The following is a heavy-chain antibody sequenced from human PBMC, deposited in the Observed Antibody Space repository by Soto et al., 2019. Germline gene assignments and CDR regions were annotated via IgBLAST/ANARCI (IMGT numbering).Heavy chain of an antibody. D-gene: IGHD1-1*01. CDR3: VLETLTPWRYYGLDV. Sequence: EVQLLESGGGLVQPGGSLRLSCTASTFPLSTYATSWVRQAPGKGLEWVSGISGTGGNTYYADSVKGRFTISRDNSKNTVSLQMNSLRAEDTAVYFCVLETLTPWRYYGLDVWGQGTTVTVSS. CDR2: ISGTGGNT. J-gene: IGHJ6*02. V-gene: IGHV3-23*01. CDR1: TFPLSTYA.